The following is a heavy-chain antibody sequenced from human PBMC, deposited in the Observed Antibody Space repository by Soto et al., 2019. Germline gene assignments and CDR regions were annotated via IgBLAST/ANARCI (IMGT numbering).Heavy chain of an antibody. Sequence: SETLSLTCAVSGGSISSGGYSWSWIRQPPGKGLEWIGYIYHSGSTYYNPSLKSRVTISVDRSKNQFSLKLSSVTAADTAVYYCAREGEDYDNWFDPWGQGTLVTVSS. CDR3: AREGEDYDNWFDP. D-gene: IGHD4-17*01. V-gene: IGHV4-30-2*01. CDR2: IYHSGST. CDR1: GGSISSGGYS. J-gene: IGHJ5*02.